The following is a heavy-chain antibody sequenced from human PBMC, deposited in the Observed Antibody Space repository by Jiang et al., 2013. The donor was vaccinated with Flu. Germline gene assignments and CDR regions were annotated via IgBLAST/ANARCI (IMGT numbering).Heavy chain of an antibody. J-gene: IGHJ2*01. CDR2: TYYRSKWYN. CDR3: ARTYYYDSSGARFDL. V-gene: IGHV6-1*01. Sequence: TSQTLSLTCAISGDSVSSNSAAWNWIRQSPSRGLEWLGRTYYRSKWYNDYAVSVKSRITINPDTSKNQFSLQLNSVTPEDTAVYYCARTYYYDSSGARFDLWGLAPWSLSPQ. CDR1: GDSVSSNSAA. D-gene: IGHD3-22*01.